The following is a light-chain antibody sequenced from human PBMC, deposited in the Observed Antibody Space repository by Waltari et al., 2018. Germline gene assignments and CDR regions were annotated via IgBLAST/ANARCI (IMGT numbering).Light chain of an antibody. Sequence: NFMLTQPHSVSESPGKTVTISCTRSSGSIPSNSVQWYQQRPGSVPTAVMYEDNQRPSGVPDRFSGSIDRSSNSASLTISGLKTEDEADYYCQSYDSTNGVVFGGGTKLTVL. J-gene: IGLJ2*01. V-gene: IGLV6-57*04. CDR1: SGSIPSNS. CDR3: QSYDSTNGVV. CDR2: EDN.